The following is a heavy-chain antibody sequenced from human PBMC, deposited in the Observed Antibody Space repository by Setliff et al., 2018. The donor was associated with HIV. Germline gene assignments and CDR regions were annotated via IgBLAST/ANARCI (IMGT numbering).Heavy chain of an antibody. CDR1: GGSLSTYY. Sequence: SETLSLTCAVYGGSLSTYYWSWIRQPPGKGLECIAKISHTGSATYSASLKSRATMSVDRSKNQFSLKLTSVTAADTAVYYCARSAVPGLAHWFDPWGQGTLVTAPQ. J-gene: IGHJ5*02. V-gene: IGHV4-34*01. CDR2: ISHTGSA. CDR3: ARSAVPGLAHWFDP. D-gene: IGHD6-19*01.